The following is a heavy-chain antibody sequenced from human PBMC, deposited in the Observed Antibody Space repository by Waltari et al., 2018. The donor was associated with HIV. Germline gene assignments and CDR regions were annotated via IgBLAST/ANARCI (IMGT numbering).Heavy chain of an antibody. J-gene: IGHJ5*02. CDR2: IYRSGEI. CDR1: GFRGKTVF. V-gene: IGHV3-53*02. Sequence: LSTGGILVRPGGSLTLCCRVSGFRGKTVFITGVRPAQRRGLEWVGIIYRSGEIYSADPVRGRLALSRDTSGNRVYLQLNSVNFDDSASYFCAKGVRFLGPWSQGTPVTVSS. CDR3: AKGVRFLGP.